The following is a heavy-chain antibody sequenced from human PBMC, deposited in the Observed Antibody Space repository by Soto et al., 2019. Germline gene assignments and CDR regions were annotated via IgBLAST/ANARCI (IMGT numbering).Heavy chain of an antibody. V-gene: IGHV1-2*04. D-gene: IGHD6-13*01. CDR3: ARASSSSWFYFDY. CDR1: GYTFTGYY. J-gene: IGHJ4*02. Sequence: ASVKVSCKASGYTFTGYYMHWVRQAPGQGLEWMGWINPNSGGTNYAQKFQGWVTMTRDTSISTAYMELSRLRSDDTAVYYCARASSSSWFYFDYWGQGTLVTVS. CDR2: INPNSGGT.